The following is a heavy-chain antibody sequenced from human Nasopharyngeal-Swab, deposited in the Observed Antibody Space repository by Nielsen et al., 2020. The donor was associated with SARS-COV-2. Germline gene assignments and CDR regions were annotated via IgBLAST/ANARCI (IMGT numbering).Heavy chain of an antibody. D-gene: IGHD5-18*01. V-gene: IGHV3-23*01. Sequence: WIRQPPGKGLEWVSAISGSGGSTYYADSVKGRFTISRDNSKNTLYLQMNSLRAGDTAVYYCANSVDAAMADYWGQGTLVTVSS. CDR3: ANSVDAAMADY. J-gene: IGHJ4*02. CDR2: ISGSGGST.